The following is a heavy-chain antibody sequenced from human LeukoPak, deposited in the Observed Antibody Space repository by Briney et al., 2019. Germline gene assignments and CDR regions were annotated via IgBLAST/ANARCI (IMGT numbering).Heavy chain of an antibody. J-gene: IGHJ4*02. CDR1: GYTFTGYY. CDR3: ARGGIMASSSPMDY. D-gene: IGHD6-13*01. Sequence: ASVKVSCKASGYTFTGYYMHWVRQAPGQGLEWMGWINPNSGGTNYAQKFQGRVTMTRNTSISTAYMELSSLRSEDTAVYYCARGGIMASSSPMDYWGQGTLVTVSS. CDR2: INPNSGGT. V-gene: IGHV1-2*02.